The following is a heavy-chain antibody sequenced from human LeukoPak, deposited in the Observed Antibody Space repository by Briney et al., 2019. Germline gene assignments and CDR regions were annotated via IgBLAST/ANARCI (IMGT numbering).Heavy chain of an antibody. CDR1: GGTFSSYA. J-gene: IGHJ1*01. CDR2: IIPIFGTA. Sequence: GASVKVSCKASGGTFSSYAISWVRQAPGQGLEWMGGIIPIFGTANYAQKFQGRVTITADESTSTAYMELSSLRSEDTAVYYCARGHHSSSTPVLAFQHWGQGTLVTVSS. V-gene: IGHV1-69*13. D-gene: IGHD3-3*02. CDR3: ARGHHSSSTPVLAFQH.